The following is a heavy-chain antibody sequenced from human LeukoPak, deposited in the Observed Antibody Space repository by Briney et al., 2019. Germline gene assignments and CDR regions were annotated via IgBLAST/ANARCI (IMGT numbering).Heavy chain of an antibody. CDR3: AREGVDDSPHYYYGMDV. D-gene: IGHD3-3*01. Sequence: ASVKVSCKASGGTFSSYAISWVRQAPGQGLEWMGGIIPIFGTANYAQKFQGRVTITADESTSTAYMELSSLRSEDTAVYYCAREGVDDSPHYYYGMDVWGQGTTVTVSS. V-gene: IGHV1-69*01. J-gene: IGHJ6*02. CDR1: GGTFSSYA. CDR2: IIPIFGTA.